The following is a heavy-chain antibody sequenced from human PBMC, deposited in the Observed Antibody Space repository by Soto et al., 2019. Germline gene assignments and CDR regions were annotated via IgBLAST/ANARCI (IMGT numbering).Heavy chain of an antibody. CDR1: GFTFDDYA. Sequence: GGSLRLSCAASGFTFDDYAMHWVRQAPGKGLEWVSGISWNSGSIGYADSVKGRFTISRDNAKNSLYLQMNSLRAEDTALYYCAKAPVVATRRFDVWGQGTMVTVSS. CDR3: AKAPVVATRRFDV. V-gene: IGHV3-9*01. J-gene: IGHJ3*01. D-gene: IGHD5-12*01. CDR2: ISWNSGSI.